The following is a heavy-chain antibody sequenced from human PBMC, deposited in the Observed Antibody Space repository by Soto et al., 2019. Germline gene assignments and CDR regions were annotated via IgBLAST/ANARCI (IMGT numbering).Heavy chain of an antibody. Sequence: QVQLQESRPGLVKPSQTLSLTCTVSGGSISSGDYYWSWIRQPPGKGLEWIGYIYYSGSTYYNPSLKSRVTISVDTSKNQFSLKLSAVTAADTAVYYCASVYYGDYVLNWFDPWGQGTLVTVSS. CDR2: IYYSGST. J-gene: IGHJ5*02. CDR3: ASVYYGDYVLNWFDP. D-gene: IGHD4-17*01. CDR1: GGSISSGDYY. V-gene: IGHV4-30-4*01.